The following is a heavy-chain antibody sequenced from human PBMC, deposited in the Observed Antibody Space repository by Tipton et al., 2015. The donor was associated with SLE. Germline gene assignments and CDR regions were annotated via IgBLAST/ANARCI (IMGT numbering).Heavy chain of an antibody. J-gene: IGHJ3*02. CDR3: ARGVRYSSGQSAFDI. Sequence: TLSLTCTVSGGSISSGSYYWSWIRQPAGKGLEWIGRIYTSGSTNYNPSLKSRVTISVDTSKNQFSLNLSSVTAADTAVYFCARGVRYSSGQSAFDIWGQGTMVSVPS. D-gene: IGHD6-25*01. CDR1: GGSISSGSYY. V-gene: IGHV4-61*02. CDR2: IYTSGST.